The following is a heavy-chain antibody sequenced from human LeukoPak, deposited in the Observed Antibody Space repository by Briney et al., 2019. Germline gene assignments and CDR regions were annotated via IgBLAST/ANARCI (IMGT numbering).Heavy chain of an antibody. CDR2: ISGSGGNT. CDR1: GFTFSSYS. CDR3: AKAGRSSWYDM. D-gene: IGHD6-13*01. Sequence: PGGSLRLSCAASGFTFSSYSMSWVRQAPGKGLEWVSAISGSGGNTYYADSVRGRFTISRDNSKNTLYLQMNSLRAEDTAVYYCAKAGRSSWYDMWGQGTLVTVSS. J-gene: IGHJ4*02. V-gene: IGHV3-23*01.